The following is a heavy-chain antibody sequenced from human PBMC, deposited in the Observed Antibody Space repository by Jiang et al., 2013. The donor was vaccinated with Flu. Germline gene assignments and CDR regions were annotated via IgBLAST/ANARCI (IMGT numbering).Heavy chain of an antibody. D-gene: IGHD6-13*01. CDR2: IYYSGST. Sequence: LLKPSETLSLTCTVSGGSISSYYWSWIRQPPGKGLEWIGYIYYSGSTNYNPSLKSRVTISVDTSKNQFSLKLSSVTAADTAVYYCARGIPYSSSWYRVFDYWGQGTLVTVSS. CDR1: GGSISSYY. V-gene: IGHV4-59*01. CDR3: ARGIPYSSSWYRVFDY. J-gene: IGHJ4*02.